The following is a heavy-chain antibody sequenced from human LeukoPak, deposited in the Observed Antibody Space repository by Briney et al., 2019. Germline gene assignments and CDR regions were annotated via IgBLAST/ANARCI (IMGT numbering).Heavy chain of an antibody. CDR3: ARDPAFGALDI. CDR1: GFTFSTSW. Sequence: QPGGSLRLSCAASGFTFSTSWMSWVRQIPGRGRYWVADIIPGGSEILYVDSVKGRFTISRDNAKNSLYLQMNSLTADDTAMYYCARDPAFGALDIWGQGTMVTASS. D-gene: IGHD3-16*01. V-gene: IGHV3-7*05. CDR2: IIPGGSEI. J-gene: IGHJ3*02.